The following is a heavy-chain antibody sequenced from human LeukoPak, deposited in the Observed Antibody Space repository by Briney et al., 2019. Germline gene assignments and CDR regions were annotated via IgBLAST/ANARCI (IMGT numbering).Heavy chain of an antibody. D-gene: IGHD3-10*01. CDR3: ARDRAWFGELYDY. Sequence: SETLSLTCTVSGGSISSYYWSWIRQPPGEGLEWIGYIYYSGSTYYNPSLKSRVTISVDTFKNQFSLKLSSVTAADTAVYYCARDRAWFGELYDYWGQGTLVTVSS. CDR2: IYYSGST. CDR1: GGSISSYY. J-gene: IGHJ4*02. V-gene: IGHV4-59*12.